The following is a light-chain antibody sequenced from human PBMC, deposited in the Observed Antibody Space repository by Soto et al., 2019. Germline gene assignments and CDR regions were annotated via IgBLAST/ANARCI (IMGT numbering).Light chain of an antibody. J-gene: IGKJ1*01. CDR2: GAS. CDR1: QIISSTY. Sequence: EIVLTQSPGTLSLSPGDRATLSCRASQIISSTYLAWYQLTPGQAPRLLIYGASIRATGITARFSGSGSETYFTLTSSRVEHEDFEVYYCRHPWTFGQGTKVEI. V-gene: IGKV3-20*01. CDR3: RHPWT.